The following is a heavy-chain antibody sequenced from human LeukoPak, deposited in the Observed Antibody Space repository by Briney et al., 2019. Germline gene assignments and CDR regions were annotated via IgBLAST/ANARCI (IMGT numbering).Heavy chain of an antibody. J-gene: IGHJ5*02. D-gene: IGHD2-15*01. CDR2: INHSGST. CDR3: ARGRGFFVVVVAATYGWFDP. Sequence: PSETLSLTCAVYGGSFSGYYWSGIRQPPGKGLEWIGEINHSGSTNYNPSLKSRVTISVDTSKNEFSLKLSSVTAADTAVYYCARGRGFFVVVVAATYGWFDPWGQGTLVTVSS. CDR1: GGSFSGYY. V-gene: IGHV4-34*01.